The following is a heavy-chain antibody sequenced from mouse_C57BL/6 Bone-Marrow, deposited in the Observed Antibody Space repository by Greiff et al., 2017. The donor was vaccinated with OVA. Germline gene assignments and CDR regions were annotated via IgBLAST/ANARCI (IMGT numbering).Heavy chain of an antibody. Sequence: EVMLVESGGGLVKPGGSLKLSCAASGFTFSSYAMSWVRQTPEKRLEWVATISDGGSYTYYPDNVKGRFTISRDNAKNNLYLQMSHLKSEDTAMYYCARELGRGFAYWGQGTLVTVSA. J-gene: IGHJ3*01. V-gene: IGHV5-4*01. D-gene: IGHD4-1*01. CDR3: ARELGRGFAY. CDR1: GFTFSSYA. CDR2: ISDGGSYT.